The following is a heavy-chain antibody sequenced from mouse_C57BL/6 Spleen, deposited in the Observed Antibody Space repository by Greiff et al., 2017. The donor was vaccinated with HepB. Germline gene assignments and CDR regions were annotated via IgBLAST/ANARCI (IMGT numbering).Heavy chain of an antibody. Sequence: EVQLQQSVAELVRPGASVKLSCTASGFNIKNTYMHWVKQRPEQGLEWIGRIDPANGNTKYAPKFQGKATITADTSSNTAYLQLSSLTSEDTAIYDWASGYGSSWYFDVWGTGTTVTVSS. D-gene: IGHD1-1*01. CDR3: ASGYGSSWYFDV. CDR1: GFNIKNTY. J-gene: IGHJ1*03. V-gene: IGHV14-3*01. CDR2: IDPANGNT.